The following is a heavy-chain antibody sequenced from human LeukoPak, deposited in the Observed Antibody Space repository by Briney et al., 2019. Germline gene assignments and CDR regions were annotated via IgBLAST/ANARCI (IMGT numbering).Heavy chain of an antibody. D-gene: IGHD6-13*01. CDR2: IYYSGST. Sequence: PPETLSLTCTVSGGSISSGSYYWGWIRQPPGKGLEWIGSIYYSGSTYNNPSIKSRVLKSRVTISVDTSKNQFSLELNSVTAADTAVYYCARDPSVAAAGNNWFDPWGQGTLVTVSS. J-gene: IGHJ5*02. CDR3: ARDPSVAAAGNNWFDP. CDR1: GGSISSGSYY. V-gene: IGHV4-39*07.